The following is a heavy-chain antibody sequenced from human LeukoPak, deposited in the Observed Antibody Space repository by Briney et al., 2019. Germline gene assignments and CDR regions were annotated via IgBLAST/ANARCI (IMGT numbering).Heavy chain of an antibody. CDR3: ARAKYYDSRGYSVREAYDI. CDR2: ISHDGNIK. CDR1: GFTFSSYT. V-gene: IGHV3-30*04. J-gene: IGHJ3*02. Sequence: GGSLRLSCTASGFTFSSYTMHWVRQAPGKGLEWVAVISHDGNIKYHADSMKDRFTISRDNSRNTLYLQMNNLRPEDTAVYSCARAKYYDSRGYSVREAYDIWGQGTMVTVSS. D-gene: IGHD3-22*01.